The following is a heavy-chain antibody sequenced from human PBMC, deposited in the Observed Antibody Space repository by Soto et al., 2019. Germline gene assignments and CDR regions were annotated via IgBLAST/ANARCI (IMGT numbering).Heavy chain of an antibody. D-gene: IGHD3-3*01. Sequence: QVQLVESGGGLVKPGGSLRLSCAASGFTFSDYYMSWIRQAPGKGLEWVSYISSSDSTIYYADSVKGRFTISRDNAKNSLYLQMNSLRGEDTDVYYCARDSVDVEWLNYYYYYMDVWGKGTTVTVSS. V-gene: IGHV3-11*01. J-gene: IGHJ6*03. CDR2: ISSSDSTI. CDR1: GFTFSDYY. CDR3: ARDSVDVEWLNYYYYYMDV.